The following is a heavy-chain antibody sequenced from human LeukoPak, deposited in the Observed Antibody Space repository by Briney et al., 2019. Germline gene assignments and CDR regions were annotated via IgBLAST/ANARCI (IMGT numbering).Heavy chain of an antibody. Sequence: PGGSLRLSCSASGFTFSSYKMHWVRQAPGKGLDYVSAISSDGGSTYSADSVKGRFTISRDNSKNTLYLQMNSLRAEDTAVYYCAMSLGGKQQLVLPLFDYWGQGTLVTVSS. CDR2: ISSDGGST. CDR1: GFTFSSYK. V-gene: IGHV3-64*04. D-gene: IGHD6-13*01. CDR3: AMSLGGKQQLVLPLFDY. J-gene: IGHJ4*02.